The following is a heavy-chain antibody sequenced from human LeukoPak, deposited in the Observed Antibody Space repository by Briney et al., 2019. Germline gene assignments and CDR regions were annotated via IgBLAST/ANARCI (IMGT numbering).Heavy chain of an antibody. J-gene: IGHJ4*02. D-gene: IGHD6-13*01. CDR3: ARESLGAAAGLLDFDY. V-gene: IGHV3-30-3*01. CDR1: GFTFSSYA. CDR2: ISYDGSNK. Sequence: GGSLRLSCAASGFTFSSYAMHWVRQAPGKGLEWVAVISYDGSNKYYADPVKGRFTISRDNSKNTLYLQMNSLRAEDTAVYYCARESLGAAAGLLDFDYWGQGTLVTVSS.